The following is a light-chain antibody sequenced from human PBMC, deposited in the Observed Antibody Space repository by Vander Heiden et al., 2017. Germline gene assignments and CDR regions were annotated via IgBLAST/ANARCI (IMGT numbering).Light chain of an antibody. V-gene: IGKV2-28*01. CDR2: LGS. Sequence: DIVMTQSPLSLPVTPGEPASISVRSSQSLLHSNGYNYVDWYLQKPGQSPQLLIYLGSNRASGVPDRFSGSGSGTDFTLKISRVEAEDVGVYYCMQALQTPKTFGQGTKVEIK. J-gene: IGKJ1*01. CDR3: MQALQTPKT. CDR1: QSLLHSNGYNY.